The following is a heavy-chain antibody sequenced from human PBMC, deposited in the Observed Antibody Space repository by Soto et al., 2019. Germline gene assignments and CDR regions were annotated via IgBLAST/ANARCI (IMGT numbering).Heavy chain of an antibody. V-gene: IGHV4-4*02. J-gene: IGHJ3*01. D-gene: IGHD3-10*01. Sequence: QVHLQESGPGLVTPSGTVSLTCAVSGGSISSTQWWTWVRQPPGKGLAWIGETNHSGNTIYNPSRNSRVTISLDKSKNQFSLKLTSVTAADTAVYYCARDANFGSETSKFWAFDFWGQGTVVTVS. CDR3: ARDANFGSETSKFWAFDF. CDR1: GGSISSTQW. CDR2: TNHSGNT.